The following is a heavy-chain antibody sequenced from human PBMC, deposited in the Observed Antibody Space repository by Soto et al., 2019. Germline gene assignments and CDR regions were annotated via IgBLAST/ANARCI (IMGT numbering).Heavy chain of an antibody. CDR3: ARDKARRYCSSTSCDGWFDP. CDR1: GFTFSSYG. CDR2: IWYDGSNK. V-gene: IGHV3-33*01. Sequence: QVQLVESGGGVVQPGRSLRLSCAASGFTFSSYGMHWVRQAPGKGLEWVAVIWYDGSNKYYADSVKGRFTISRDNSKNTLYLQMNSLRAEDTAVYYCARDKARRYCSSTSCDGWFDPWGQGTLVTVSS. J-gene: IGHJ5*02. D-gene: IGHD2-2*01.